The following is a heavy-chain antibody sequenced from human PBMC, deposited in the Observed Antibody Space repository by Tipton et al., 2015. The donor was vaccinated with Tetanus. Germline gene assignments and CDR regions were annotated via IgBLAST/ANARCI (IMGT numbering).Heavy chain of an antibody. V-gene: IGHV4-31*03. CDR3: ARRSVSARFDD. CDR2: IYYTGNT. D-gene: IGHD6-6*01. J-gene: IGHJ4*02. CDR1: GGSIRSGGFY. Sequence: TLSLTCTVSGGSIRSGGFYWSWIRQHPVKGLEWIGYIYYTGNTYYNPSLKSRVTISVDTSKNQFSLKLSSVTATDTAVYHCARRSVSARFDDWGQGTLVTVSS.